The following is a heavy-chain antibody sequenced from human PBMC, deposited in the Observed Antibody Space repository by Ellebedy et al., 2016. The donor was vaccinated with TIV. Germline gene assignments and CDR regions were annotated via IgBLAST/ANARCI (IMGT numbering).Heavy chain of an antibody. CDR1: GFTFNSSS. CDR3: ARDAMIWIFDS. J-gene: IGHJ4*02. V-gene: IGHV3-48*01. Sequence: PGGSLRLSCAGSGFTFNSSSMNWVRQAPGTGLEWVSYISNSEATYYADSVRGRFTISRDNAKKSVYLQMNSLKLEDTALYYCARDAMIWIFDSWGQGTLVTVSS. CDR2: ISNSEAT. D-gene: IGHD3-22*01.